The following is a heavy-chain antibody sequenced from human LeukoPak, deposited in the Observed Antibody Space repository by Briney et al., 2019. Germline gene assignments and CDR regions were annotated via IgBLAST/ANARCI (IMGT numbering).Heavy chain of an antibody. Sequence: GGSLRLSCAASGFPFTTYAMSWVRQPPGKGLEWVSAISNSGDKTYYADSVKGRFTISRDNSKNTFFLQMNSLRAEDTAMYYCTKTGAWYSASSNFDSWGQGALVTVSS. CDR3: TKTGAWYSASSNFDS. V-gene: IGHV3-23*01. D-gene: IGHD6-6*01. CDR1: GFPFTTYA. J-gene: IGHJ4*02. CDR2: ISNSGDKT.